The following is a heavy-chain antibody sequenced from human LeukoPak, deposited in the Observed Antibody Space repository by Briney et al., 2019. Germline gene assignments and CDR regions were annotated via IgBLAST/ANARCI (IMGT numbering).Heavy chain of an antibody. CDR2: IYTSGST. CDR1: GGSISSGSYY. V-gene: IGHV4-61*02. J-gene: IGHJ4*02. Sequence: TLSLTCTVSGGSISSGSYYWSWIRQPAGKGLEWIGRIYTSGSTNYNPSLKSRVTISVDTSKNQFSLKLSSVTAADTAVYYCASFSPRTTFDYWGQGTLVTVSS. D-gene: IGHD1-7*01. CDR3: ASFSPRTTFDY.